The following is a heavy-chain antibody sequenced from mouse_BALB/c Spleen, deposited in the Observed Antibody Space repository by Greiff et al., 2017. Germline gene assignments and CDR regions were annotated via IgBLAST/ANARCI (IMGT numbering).Heavy chain of an antibody. CDR1: GYTFTDYA. J-gene: IGHJ1*01. D-gene: IGHD2-14*01. CDR2: ISTYYGDA. V-gene: IGHV1S137*01. Sequence: VQLQQSGAELVRPGVSVKISCKGSGYTFTDYAMHWVKQSHAKSLEWIGVISTYYGDASYNQKFKGKATMTVDKSSSTAYMELARLTSEDSAIYSSARGVRRGYFDVWGAGTTVTVSS. CDR3: ARGVRRGYFDV.